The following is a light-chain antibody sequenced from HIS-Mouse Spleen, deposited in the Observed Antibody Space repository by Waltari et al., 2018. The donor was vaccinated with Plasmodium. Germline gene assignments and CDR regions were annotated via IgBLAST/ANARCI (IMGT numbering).Light chain of an antibody. Sequence: EIVLTQSPGTLSLSPGERATLSCRASQSVSSSYLAWYQQKPGQAPRLLILGAASRATGIPDGVSGSGSGTDFTLTISRLEPEDFAVYYCQQYGSSPITFGQGTRLEIK. J-gene: IGKJ5*01. CDR1: QSVSSSY. CDR3: QQYGSSPIT. V-gene: IGKV3-20*01. CDR2: GAA.